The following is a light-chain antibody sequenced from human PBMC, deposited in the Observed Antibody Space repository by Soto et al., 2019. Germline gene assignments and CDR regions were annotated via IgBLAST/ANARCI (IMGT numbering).Light chain of an antibody. CDR2: EVS. J-gene: IGLJ1*01. Sequence: QSVLTQPPSASGSPGQSVTISCTGTSSDVGGYNYVSWYQQHPGKAPKLMIYEVSKRPSGVPDRFSGSKSGNTASLTISGLQAEDEADYYCSSYTSSSSYVFGTGTKDTVL. V-gene: IGLV2-8*01. CDR3: SSYTSSSSYV. CDR1: SSDVGGYNY.